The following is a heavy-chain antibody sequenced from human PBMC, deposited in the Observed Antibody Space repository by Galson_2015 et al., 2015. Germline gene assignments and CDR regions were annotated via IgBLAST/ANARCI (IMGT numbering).Heavy chain of an antibody. CDR2: ISGNGGGT. V-gene: IGHV3-23*01. Sequence: SLRLSCAASGFTFSSYAMSWLRQAPGKGLEWVSAISGNGGGTYYADSVKGRFTISRDNSKNTLYLQMSSLRAEDTAVYYCANSGSGSGLYYYYMDVWGKGTTVTVSS. CDR1: GFTFSSYA. J-gene: IGHJ6*03. D-gene: IGHD3-10*01. CDR3: ANSGSGSGLYYYYMDV.